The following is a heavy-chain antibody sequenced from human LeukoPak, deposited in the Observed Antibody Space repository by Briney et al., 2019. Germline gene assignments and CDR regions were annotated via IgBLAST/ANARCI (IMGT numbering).Heavy chain of an antibody. Sequence: GRSLRLSCSTSGFTFDDYAMHWVRQVPGKGLEWVSGITWNSDKIDYAHSVKGRFTISRDNSKNTLYLQMNSLRAEDTAVYYCARGEWLRFRAEDFDYWGQGTLVTVSS. D-gene: IGHD5-12*01. CDR1: GFTFDDYA. CDR3: ARGEWLRFRAEDFDY. V-gene: IGHV3-9*01. J-gene: IGHJ4*02. CDR2: ITWNSDKI.